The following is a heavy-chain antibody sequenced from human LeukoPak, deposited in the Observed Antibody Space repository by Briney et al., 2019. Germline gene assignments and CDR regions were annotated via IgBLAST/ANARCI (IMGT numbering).Heavy chain of an antibody. Sequence: GGSLRLSCAASGFTFSSYGMHLVRQAPGKGLEWVAVIWYDGSNKYYADSVKGRFTISRDNSKNTLYLQMNSLRAEDTAVYYCAKDHGSSWYPSWFDPWGQGTLVTVSS. D-gene: IGHD6-13*01. CDR1: GFTFSSYG. CDR2: IWYDGSNK. J-gene: IGHJ5*02. CDR3: AKDHGSSWYPSWFDP. V-gene: IGHV3-33*06.